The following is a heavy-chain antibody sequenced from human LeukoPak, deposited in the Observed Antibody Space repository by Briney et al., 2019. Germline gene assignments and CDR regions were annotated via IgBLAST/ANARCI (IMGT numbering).Heavy chain of an antibody. D-gene: IGHD3-10*01. CDR2: ISGSGGST. V-gene: IGHV3-23*01. CDR1: GFTFSSYA. CDR3: GKRELWHGSGEDA. J-gene: IGHJ6*02. Sequence: GGSLRLSCAASGFTFSSYAISWVRQAPGKGLEWVSAISGSGGSTYYADSVKGRFTISRDNSKNTLYLQMNSLRAEDTAVYYCGKRELWHGSGEDAWGQGTTVTVSS.